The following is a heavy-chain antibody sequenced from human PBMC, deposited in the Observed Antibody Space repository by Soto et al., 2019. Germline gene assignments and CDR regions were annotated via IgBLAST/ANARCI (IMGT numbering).Heavy chain of an antibody. V-gene: IGHV1-69*06. D-gene: IGHD5-18*01. CDR1: GGTFSSYA. Sequence: SVKVSCKASGGTFSSYAISWVRQAPGQGLEWMGGIIPIFGTANYAQKFQGRVTITADKSTSTAYVELSSLRSEDTAVYYCASDTAMVNGDYWGQGTLVTVSS. CDR3: ASDTAMVNGDY. J-gene: IGHJ4*02. CDR2: IIPIFGTA.